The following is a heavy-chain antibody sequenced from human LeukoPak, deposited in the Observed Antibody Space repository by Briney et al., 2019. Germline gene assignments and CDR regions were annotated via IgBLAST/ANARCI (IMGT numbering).Heavy chain of an antibody. Sequence: ASVKVSCKASGYTFTGYYMDWVRQAPGQGLEWMGWIDPNSGGTNYAQKFQGRVTMTRDTSISTAYMELSRLRSDDTAVYYCARVLVRSRMVRGAQYYFDYWGQGTLVTVSS. V-gene: IGHV1-2*02. CDR1: GYTFTGYY. J-gene: IGHJ4*02. CDR2: IDPNSGGT. CDR3: ARVLVRSRMVRGAQYYFDY. D-gene: IGHD3-10*01.